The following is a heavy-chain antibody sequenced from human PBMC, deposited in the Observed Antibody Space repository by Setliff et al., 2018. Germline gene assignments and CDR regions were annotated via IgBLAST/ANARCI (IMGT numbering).Heavy chain of an antibody. D-gene: IGHD1-1*01. CDR1: GGSINSGVYY. J-gene: IGHJ4*02. Sequence: SETLSLTCTVSGGSINSGVYYWAWIRQPPGKGLEWIGRIHYRGTTYSNASLASRLTISVDTAKNQFSLKLTSVTAADTAVYYCARTGTYRYFDYWGQGTRVTVS. CDR3: ARTGTYRYFDY. V-gene: IGHV4-39*01. CDR2: IHYRGTT.